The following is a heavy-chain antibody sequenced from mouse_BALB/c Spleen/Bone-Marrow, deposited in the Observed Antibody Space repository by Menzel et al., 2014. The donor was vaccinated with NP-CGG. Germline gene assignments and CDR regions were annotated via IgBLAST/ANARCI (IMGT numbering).Heavy chain of an antibody. J-gene: IGHJ1*01. CDR2: IFPGDSTT. V-gene: IGHV1S56*01. D-gene: IGHD1-2*01. CDR3: VRSRLRDWYFDV. Sequence: QSGVELVKPGASVKLSCKASGNTFTSYDINWVRQRPEQGLEWIGWIFPGDSTTKYNEKFKGKATLSTDKSSSTVHMQLSRLTSEDSAVYFCVRSRLRDWYFDVWXAXXXVTISS. CDR1: GNTFTSYD.